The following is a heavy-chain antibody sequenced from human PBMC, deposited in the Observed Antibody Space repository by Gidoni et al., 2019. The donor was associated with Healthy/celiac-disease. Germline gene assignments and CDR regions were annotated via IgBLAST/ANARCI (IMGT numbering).Heavy chain of an antibody. J-gene: IGHJ6*03. V-gene: IGHV1-69*12. D-gene: IGHD3-10*01. CDR2: IIPIFGTA. CDR1: AGTFSSAA. CDR3: ARLRSYYGSGSYSYYYYMDV. Sequence: VQLVPSGAAVTKPGSSVQVSCKASAGTFSSAAISWVRLAPGQGLEWMGGIIPIFGTANYAQKFQGRVTITADESTSTAYMELSSLRSEDTAVYYCARLRSYYGSGSYSYYYYMDVWGKGTTVTVSS.